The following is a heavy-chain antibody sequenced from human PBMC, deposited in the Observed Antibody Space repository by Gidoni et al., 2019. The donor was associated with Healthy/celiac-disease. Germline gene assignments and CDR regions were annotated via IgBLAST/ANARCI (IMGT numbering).Heavy chain of an antibody. V-gene: IGHV4-39*01. D-gene: IGHD2-2*01. CDR1: GGSISSSSYY. CDR3: ARPGGEGYCSSTSCYWAFDI. Sequence: QLQLQESGPGLVKPSETLSLTCTVPGGSISSSSYYWGWIRQPPGKGLEWIGSIYYSGSTYYNPSLKILVTISVDTSKHQFSLKLSSVTAADTVVYYCARPGGEGYCSSTSCYWAFDIWGQGTMVTVSS. CDR2: IYYSGST. J-gene: IGHJ3*02.